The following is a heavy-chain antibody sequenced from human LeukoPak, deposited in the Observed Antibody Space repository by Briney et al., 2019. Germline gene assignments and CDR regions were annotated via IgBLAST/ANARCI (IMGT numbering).Heavy chain of an antibody. CDR1: GFTFSSYG. Sequence: GGSLRLSCAASGFTFSSYGMHWVRQAPGKGLEWVAVISYDGSNKYYADSVKGRFTISRDNSKNTLYLQMNSLRAEDTAVYYCARGGVVPAAMVGPNDYWGQGTLVTVSS. CDR2: ISYDGSNK. CDR3: ARGGVVPAAMVGPNDY. V-gene: IGHV3-30*03. J-gene: IGHJ4*02. D-gene: IGHD2-2*01.